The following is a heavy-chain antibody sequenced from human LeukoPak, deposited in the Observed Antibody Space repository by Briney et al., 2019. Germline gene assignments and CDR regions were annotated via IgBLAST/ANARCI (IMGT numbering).Heavy chain of an antibody. CDR3: ARDQYDTWSRRGNFDS. CDR2: IKLDGSEK. CDR1: GFTFSSND. V-gene: IGHV3-7*03. J-gene: IGHJ4*02. D-gene: IGHD3-3*01. Sequence: GGSLRLSCAASGFTFSSNDRSWVRQGQGKGREWVANIKLDGSEKNYVDSVKGRFTISRDNTKNSLYLQMNSLRAEDTAVFYCARDQYDTWSRRGNFDSWGQGTLVIVSS.